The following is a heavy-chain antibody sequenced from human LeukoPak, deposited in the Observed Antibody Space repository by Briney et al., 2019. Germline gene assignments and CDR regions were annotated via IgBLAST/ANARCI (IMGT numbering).Heavy chain of an antibody. Sequence: PGGSLRLSCAASGFTFSSYSMNWVRQAPGKGLEWVSYISSSSSTIYYADSVKGRFTISRDNAKNSLYLQMNSLRAEDTAVYYCARGSYYYDSSGYRGYWYFDLWGRGTLVTVSS. D-gene: IGHD3-22*01. V-gene: IGHV3-48*01. CDR2: ISSSSSTI. CDR1: GFTFSSYS. CDR3: ARGSYYYDSSGYRGYWYFDL. J-gene: IGHJ2*01.